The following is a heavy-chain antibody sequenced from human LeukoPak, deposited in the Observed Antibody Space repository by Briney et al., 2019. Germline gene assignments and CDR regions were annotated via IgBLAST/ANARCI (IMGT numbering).Heavy chain of an antibody. Sequence: PSETLSLTCTVSGGSISSSSYYWSWIRQPPGKGLEWIGYIYDSGSTNYNPSLKSRLTMSVDTSKNQLSLKLSSVTAADTAVYYCARQGSAAAGTSFWYYYYYMDVWGKGTTVTISS. CDR1: GGSISSSSYY. D-gene: IGHD6-13*01. CDR3: ARQGSAAAGTSFWYYYYYMDV. V-gene: IGHV4-61*05. J-gene: IGHJ6*03. CDR2: IYDSGST.